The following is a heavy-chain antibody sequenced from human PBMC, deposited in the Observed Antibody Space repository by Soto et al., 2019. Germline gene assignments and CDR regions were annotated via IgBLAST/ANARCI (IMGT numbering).Heavy chain of an antibody. V-gene: IGHV3-11*01. J-gene: IGHJ4*02. Sequence: PGGSLRLSCAASGFTFSDYCMSWIRQAPGKGLEWVSYISSSGSNIYYADSVKGRFTISRDNAKNSLYLQMNSLRVEDTAVYYCATGSSSETYYHFWGQGTLVTVSS. CDR3: ATGSSSETYYHF. CDR2: ISSSGSNI. CDR1: GFTFSDYC. D-gene: IGHD6-13*01.